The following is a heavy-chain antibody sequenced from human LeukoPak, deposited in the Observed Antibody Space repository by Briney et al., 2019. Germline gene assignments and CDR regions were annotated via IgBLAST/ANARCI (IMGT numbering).Heavy chain of an antibody. Sequence: PSETLSLTCTVSGGSISSYYWSWIRQPPEKGLEWIGYIYYSGSTNYNPSLKSRVTISVDTSKNQFSLKLSSVTAADTAVYYCARHHYDFWSGYQDAFDIWGQGTMVTVSS. CDR1: GGSISSYY. CDR2: IYYSGST. D-gene: IGHD3-3*01. J-gene: IGHJ3*02. V-gene: IGHV4-59*08. CDR3: ARHHYDFWSGYQDAFDI.